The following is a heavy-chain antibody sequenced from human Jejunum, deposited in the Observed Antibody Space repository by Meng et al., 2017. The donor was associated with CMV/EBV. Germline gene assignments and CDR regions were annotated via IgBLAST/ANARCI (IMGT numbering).Heavy chain of an antibody. CDR2: IKQDATEK. CDR1: RCL. Sequence: RCLKIWVRQAPRKGLEWVANIKQDATEKYSVDSVKGRFTISRDNAKNTLYLQMNSLRAEDTAVYYCARAFVPDYDILTGYDYGMDVWGQGTTVTVSS. J-gene: IGHJ6*02. D-gene: IGHD3-9*01. V-gene: IGHV3-7*01. CDR3: ARAFVPDYDILTGYDYGMDV.